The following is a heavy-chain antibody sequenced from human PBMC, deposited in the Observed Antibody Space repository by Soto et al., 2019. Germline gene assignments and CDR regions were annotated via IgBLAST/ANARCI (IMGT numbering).Heavy chain of an antibody. J-gene: IGHJ6*02. CDR1: GYTFTGYY. CDR2: INPNSGGT. V-gene: IGHV1-2*04. CDR3: ARDRGSGGPIRDYYYYGMDV. Sequence: ASVKVSCKASGYTFTGYYMHWVRQAPGQGLERMGWINPNSGGTNYAQKFQGWGTMTRDTSISTAYMELSRLRSDDTAVYYCARDRGSGGPIRDYYYYGMDVWGQGTTVTVSS. D-gene: IGHD2-15*01.